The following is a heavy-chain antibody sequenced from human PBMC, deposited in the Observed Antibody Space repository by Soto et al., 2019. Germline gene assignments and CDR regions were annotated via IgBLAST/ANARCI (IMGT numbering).Heavy chain of an antibody. CDR1: GGTFSSYA. J-gene: IGHJ1*01. CDR2: IIPIFGTA. Sequence: SVKVSCKASGGTFSSYAISWVRQAPGQGLEWMGGIIPIFGTANYAQKFQGRVTITADESTSTAYMELSSLRSEDTAAYYCASVTQYDSSGYPRYFQHWGQGTLVTVSS. D-gene: IGHD3-22*01. V-gene: IGHV1-69*13. CDR3: ASVTQYDSSGYPRYFQH.